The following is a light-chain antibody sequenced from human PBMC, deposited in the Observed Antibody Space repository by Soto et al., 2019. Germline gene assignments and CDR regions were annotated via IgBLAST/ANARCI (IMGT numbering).Light chain of an antibody. Sequence: DIQLTQSPSFLSASVGDRVTITCRASQGISSSLAWYQQKPGKAPNLLIYAASTLQTGVPTRFSSSGSGTEFTLTISSLQPEDFASYYCEQVNSYPLTFGGGTKVEIK. CDR1: QGISSS. V-gene: IGKV1-9*01. CDR3: EQVNSYPLT. J-gene: IGKJ4*01. CDR2: AAS.